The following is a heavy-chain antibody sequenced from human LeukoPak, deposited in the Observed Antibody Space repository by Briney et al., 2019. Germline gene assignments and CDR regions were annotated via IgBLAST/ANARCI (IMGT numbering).Heavy chain of an antibody. D-gene: IGHD3-10*01. V-gene: IGHV3-23*01. CDR2: ISGSGDST. Sequence: GGSLRLSCAASGFTFNNYGIHWVRQAPGKGLERVSAISGSGDSTYYADSVKGRFTISRDNSKNTLYLQMNSLRAEDTAVYYCAKAWYYYGSGSYSLGIYYFDYWGQGTLVTVSS. J-gene: IGHJ4*02. CDR1: GFTFNNYG. CDR3: AKAWYYYGSGSYSLGIYYFDY.